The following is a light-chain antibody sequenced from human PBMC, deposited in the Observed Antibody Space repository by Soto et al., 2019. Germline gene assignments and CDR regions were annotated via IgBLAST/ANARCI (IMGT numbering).Light chain of an antibody. V-gene: IGKV1-27*01. J-gene: IGKJ3*01. CDR2: AAS. CDR3: QKYRSFPV. CDR1: QGIRNF. Sequence: DIPMTQSPTSLYASVGDRVTITCRATQGIRNFVDWYQQKPGKAPKLLIYAASTLQSGVPSRLSGSGSGTDFTLTINSLQPEEVATYSCQKYRSFPVFGPGTKVEIK.